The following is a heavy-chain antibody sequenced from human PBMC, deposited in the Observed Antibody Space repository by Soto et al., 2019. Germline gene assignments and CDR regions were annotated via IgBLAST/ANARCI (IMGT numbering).Heavy chain of an antibody. CDR3: ARVFMRSSGRLLYYYGMDV. CDR1: GGSFSGYY. D-gene: IGHD6-19*01. J-gene: IGHJ6*02. Sequence: SETLSLTCAGYGGSFSGYYWSWIRQRPGKGLEGSGEINHSGSTNYNPSLKSRVTISVDTSKNQFSLKLSSATAADTAVYYCARVFMRSSGRLLYYYGMDVWGQGTTVTVSS. CDR2: INHSGST. V-gene: IGHV4-34*01.